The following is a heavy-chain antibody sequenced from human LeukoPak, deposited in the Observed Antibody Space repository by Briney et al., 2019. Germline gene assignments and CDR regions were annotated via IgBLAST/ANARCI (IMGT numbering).Heavy chain of an antibody. D-gene: IGHD3-10*01. V-gene: IGHV3-23*01. CDR2: ITGGGDGT. Sequence: GGSLRLSCAASGFTFSSYAMMWVRQSPEKGLGWVSSITGGGDGTYYADSVRGRFTISRDNSKNTLYLKMYSLRAEDTAVYFCVKGFVHPTYYFEYWGQGTLVSVSS. J-gene: IGHJ4*02. CDR3: VKGFVHPTYYFEY. CDR1: GFTFSSYA.